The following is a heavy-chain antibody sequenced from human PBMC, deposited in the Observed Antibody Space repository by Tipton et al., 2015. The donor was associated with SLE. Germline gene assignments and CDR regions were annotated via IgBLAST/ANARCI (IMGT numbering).Heavy chain of an antibody. CDR1: GASIRGYY. CDR2: IDYTGST. D-gene: IGHD2-21*02. Sequence: TLSLTCTVSGASIRGYYWSWIRQPPGKGLEWIGYIDYTGSTNNNPSLKSRVTISVDTSKNQFSLKLTSVTAADTALYYCATKANPGLPAFLTDVWGQGTTVTVSS. CDR3: ATKANPGLPAFLTDV. V-gene: IGHV4-59*12. J-gene: IGHJ6*02.